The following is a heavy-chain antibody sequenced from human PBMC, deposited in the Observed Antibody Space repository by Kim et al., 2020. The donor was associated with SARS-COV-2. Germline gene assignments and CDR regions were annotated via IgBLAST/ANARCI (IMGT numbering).Heavy chain of an antibody. J-gene: IGHJ4*02. Sequence: ASVKVSCKASGYTFTGYYMHWVRQAPGQGLEWMGWINPNSGGTNYAQKFQGRVTMTRDTSISTAYMELSRLRSDDTAVYYCAGFTPGYSSSWYSGYWGQGTLVTVSS. CDR3: AGFTPGYSSSWYSGY. CDR1: GYTFTGYY. D-gene: IGHD6-13*01. V-gene: IGHV1-2*02. CDR2: INPNSGGT.